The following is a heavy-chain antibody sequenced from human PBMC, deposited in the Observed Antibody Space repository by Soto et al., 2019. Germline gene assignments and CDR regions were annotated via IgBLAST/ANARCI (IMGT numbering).Heavy chain of an antibody. CDR1: GFPFGSHA. D-gene: IGHD3-22*01. CDR2: IAFDGSNK. CDR3: ARSYGPFYDSSYYGLARNYFDY. V-gene: IGHV3-30*04. J-gene: IGHJ4*02. Sequence: GGSLRLSWVGSGFPFGSHAMNWVRPAPGKGLEWVSVIAFDGSNKYYADSVRGRFTISRDNSKNTLFLQMDSLRPDDSAIYYCARSYGPFYDSSYYGLARNYFDYWGQGTLVTVSS.